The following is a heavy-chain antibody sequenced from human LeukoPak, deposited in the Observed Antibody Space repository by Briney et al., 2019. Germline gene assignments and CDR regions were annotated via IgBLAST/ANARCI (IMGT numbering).Heavy chain of an antibody. V-gene: IGHV4-39*07. CDR3: ARVTSGIDY. J-gene: IGHJ4*02. CDR2: IYHSGST. Sequence: PSETLSLTCTVSGDSISSSNYYWSWIRQPPGKGLEWIGSIYHSGSTYYNPSLKSRVTISVDTSKNQFSLKLSSVTAADTAVYYCARVTSGIDYWGQGTLVTVSS. CDR1: GDSISSSNYY.